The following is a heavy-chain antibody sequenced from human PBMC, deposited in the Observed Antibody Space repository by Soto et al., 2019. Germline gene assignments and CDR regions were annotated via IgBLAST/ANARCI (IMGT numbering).Heavy chain of an antibody. D-gene: IGHD1-26*01. V-gene: IGHV3-23*01. J-gene: IGHJ5*02. CDR1: EFTFSNFA. CDR3: AKGGGSSSYFDP. Sequence: GGSLRLSCAASEFTFSNFAMSWVRQAPGKGLEWVSAISYGGGTTYYADSVKGRFTISRDNSKNTLYLQMNSLRAEDTAVYYCAKGGGSSSYFDPWGQGTLVTVSS. CDR2: ISYGGGTT.